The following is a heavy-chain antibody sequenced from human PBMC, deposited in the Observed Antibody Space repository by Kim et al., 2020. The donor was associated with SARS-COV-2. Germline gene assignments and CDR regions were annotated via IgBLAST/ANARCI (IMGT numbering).Heavy chain of an antibody. CDR3: ARGAGYHPLDY. V-gene: IGHV6-1*01. J-gene: IGHJ4*02. D-gene: IGHD5-12*01. Sequence: NDYAVSVKSRITINPDTSKNQFSLQLNSVTPEDTAVYYCARGAGYHPLDYWGQGTLVTVSS. CDR2: N.